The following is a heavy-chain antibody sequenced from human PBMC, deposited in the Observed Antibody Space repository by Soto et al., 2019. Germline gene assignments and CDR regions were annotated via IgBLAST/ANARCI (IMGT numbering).Heavy chain of an antibody. CDR2: ISGSGGST. CDR3: AKDRIAVAGLQGMDV. D-gene: IGHD6-19*01. Sequence: EVQLLESGGGLVQPGGSLRLSCAASGFTFSSYAMSWVRQAPGKGLEWVSAISGSGGSTYYADSVKGRFTISRDNSXTPLYLQMNSLRAEDTAVYYCAKDRIAVAGLQGMDVWGQGTTVTVSS. CDR1: GFTFSSYA. V-gene: IGHV3-23*01. J-gene: IGHJ6*02.